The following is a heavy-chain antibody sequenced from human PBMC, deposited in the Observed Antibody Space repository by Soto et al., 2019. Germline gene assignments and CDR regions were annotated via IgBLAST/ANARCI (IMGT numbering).Heavy chain of an antibody. CDR1: GYTFTDYY. CDR2: INPDSGGT. V-gene: IGHV1-2*02. D-gene: IGHD3-22*01. CDR3: ASTKYDSSAYYYWYLGL. Sequence: QEQLVQSGAEVKKPGASLKVSCKASGYTFTDYYIHWVRQAPGQGLEWVGWINPDSGGTNLAQRFQGRVTMTSDTSINTAYMELSSLRSDDTAVYYCASTKYDSSAYYYWYLGLWGRGTLVTVSS. J-gene: IGHJ2*01.